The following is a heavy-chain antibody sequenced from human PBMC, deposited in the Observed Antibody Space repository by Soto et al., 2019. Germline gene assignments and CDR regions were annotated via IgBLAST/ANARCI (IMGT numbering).Heavy chain of an antibody. Sequence: ASVKVSCKASGYTFTSYDINWVRQATGQGLEWMGWMNPNSGNTGYAQKFQGRVTMTRNTSISTAYMELSSLRSEDTAVYYCARGRIAVAGTFFRYYGMDVWGQGTTVTVSS. CDR2: MNPNSGNT. CDR3: ARGRIAVAGTFFRYYGMDV. V-gene: IGHV1-8*01. CDR1: GYTFTSYD. D-gene: IGHD6-19*01. J-gene: IGHJ6*02.